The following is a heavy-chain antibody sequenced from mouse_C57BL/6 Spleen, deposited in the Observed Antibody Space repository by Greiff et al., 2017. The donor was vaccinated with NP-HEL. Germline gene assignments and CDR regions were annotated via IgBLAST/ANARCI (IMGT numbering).Heavy chain of an antibody. J-gene: IGHJ1*03. Sequence: VQLKESGPGLVKPSQSLSLTCSVTGYSITSGYYWNWIRQFPGNKLEWMGYISYDGSNNYNPSLKNRSSITRDTSTNQFFLKLNSVTTEDTATYYGARGGPHWYFDVWGTGTTVTVPS. CDR1: GYSITSGYY. D-gene: IGHD1-1*02. V-gene: IGHV3-6*01. CDR2: ISYDGSN. CDR3: ARGGPHWYFDV.